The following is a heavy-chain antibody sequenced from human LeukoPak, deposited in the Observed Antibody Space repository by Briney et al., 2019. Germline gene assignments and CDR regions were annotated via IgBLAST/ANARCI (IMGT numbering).Heavy chain of an antibody. CDR2: ISAYNGNT. CDR3: ARDHPVDDFWSGYYTPNFDY. D-gene: IGHD3-3*01. Sequence: ASVKVSCKASGYTFTSYGISWVRQAPGQGLEWMGWISAYNGNTNYAQKLQGRATMTTDTSTSTAYMELRSLRSDDTAVYYCARDHPVDDFWSGYYTPNFDYWGQGTLVTVSS. J-gene: IGHJ4*02. CDR1: GYTFTSYG. V-gene: IGHV1-18*01.